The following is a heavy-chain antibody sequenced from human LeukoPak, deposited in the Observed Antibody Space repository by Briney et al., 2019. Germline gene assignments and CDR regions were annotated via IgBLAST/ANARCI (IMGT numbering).Heavy chain of an antibody. CDR2: ILYDGTMK. V-gene: IGHV3-30*03. J-gene: IGHJ4*02. CDR3: ARDIRGPTGFDSSGRDTLDY. CDR1: GFTFSSYW. D-gene: IGHD3-22*01. Sequence: GGSLRLSCVASGFTFSSYWMSWVRQAPGKGLEWVAVILYDGTMKYYGDSVKGRFTISRDNSNNMLYLQMNSLRPEDTAVYFCARDIRGPTGFDSSGRDTLDYWGQGTLVTVSS.